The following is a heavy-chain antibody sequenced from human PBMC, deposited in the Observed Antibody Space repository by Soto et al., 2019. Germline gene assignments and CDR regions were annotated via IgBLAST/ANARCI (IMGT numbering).Heavy chain of an antibody. CDR1: GGSISSYY. CDR3: ARKLEYDSSGYFPYYYYYGMDV. Sequence: SETLSLTCTVSGGSISSYYWSWIRQPPGKGLEWIGYIYYSGSTNYNPSLKSRVTISVDTSKNQFSLKLSSVTAADTAVYYCARKLEYDSSGYFPYYYYYGMDVWGQGTTVTVSS. J-gene: IGHJ6*02. V-gene: IGHV4-59*01. CDR2: IYYSGST. D-gene: IGHD3-22*01.